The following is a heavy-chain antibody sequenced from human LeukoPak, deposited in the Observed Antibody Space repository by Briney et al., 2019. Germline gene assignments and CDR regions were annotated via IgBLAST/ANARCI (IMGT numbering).Heavy chain of an antibody. CDR3: AGRWNYGRNYYSDV. Sequence: SETLSLTCAVYGGSFSHYYWSWIRQSPGMGLEWIGEINDSGTINYNPSLMSRVTITVDKTKNQFYLKLSYATAADTAVYYCAGRWNYGRNYYSDVWGKGATVSVSS. CDR2: INDSGTI. V-gene: IGHV4-34*01. J-gene: IGHJ6*03. CDR1: GGSFSHYY. D-gene: IGHD1-7*01.